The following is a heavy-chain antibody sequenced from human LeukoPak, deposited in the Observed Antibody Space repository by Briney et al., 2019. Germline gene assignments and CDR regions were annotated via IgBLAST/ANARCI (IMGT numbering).Heavy chain of an antibody. CDR1: GGSISSGGYY. V-gene: IGHV4-31*03. Sequence: SETLSLTCTVSGGSISSGGYYWSWIRQHPGKGLEWIGYIYYSGSTYYNPSLKSRVTISVDTSKNQFSLKLSSVTAADTAVYYCARSHKSGYYLLDYWGQRALVTVSS. J-gene: IGHJ4*02. CDR3: ARSHKSGYYLLDY. D-gene: IGHD3-22*01. CDR2: IYYSGST.